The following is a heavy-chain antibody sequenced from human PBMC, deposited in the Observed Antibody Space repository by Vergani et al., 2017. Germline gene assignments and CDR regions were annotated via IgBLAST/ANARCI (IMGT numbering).Heavy chain of an antibody. J-gene: IGHJ4*02. CDR1: GYSFTNYW. CDR2: IHPADSGT. D-gene: IGHD3-22*01. Sequence: EVQLAQSGAEVKKPGESLKISCQTSGYSFTNYWIGWVRQMPGKGLEWMGIIHPADSGTRYSPSFQGQVTISVDKSISTAYLQRSSLRASDSAMYYCARLYGRDSSGSKYFDYWGQGTLVTVSS. V-gene: IGHV5-51*01. CDR3: ARLYGRDSSGSKYFDY.